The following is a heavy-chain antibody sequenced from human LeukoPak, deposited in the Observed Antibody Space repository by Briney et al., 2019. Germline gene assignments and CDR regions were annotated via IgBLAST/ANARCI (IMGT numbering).Heavy chain of an antibody. CDR1: GDSVSSNSAA. J-gene: IGHJ5*02. CDR3: AREEGIAVAGPNWFDP. Sequence: SQTLSLTCAISGDSVSSNSAAWNWIWQSPSRGLEWLGRTYYRSKWYNDYAVSVKSRITINPDTSKNQFSLQLNSVTPEDTAVYYCAREEGIAVAGPNWFDPWGQGTLVTVSS. D-gene: IGHD6-19*01. CDR2: TYYRSKWYN. V-gene: IGHV6-1*01.